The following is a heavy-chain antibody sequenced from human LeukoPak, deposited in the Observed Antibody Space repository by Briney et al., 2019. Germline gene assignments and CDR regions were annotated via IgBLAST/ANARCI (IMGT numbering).Heavy chain of an antibody. Sequence: GGSLRLSCAASGFTFSSYSMNWVRQAPGKGLEWVSSISSSSYIYYADSVKGRFTISRDNAKNSLYLQMNSLRAEDTAVYYCAREWRGVTPPDYWGQGTLVTVSP. V-gene: IGHV3-21*01. J-gene: IGHJ4*02. CDR2: ISSSSYI. D-gene: IGHD3-10*01. CDR3: AREWRGVTPPDY. CDR1: GFTFSSYS.